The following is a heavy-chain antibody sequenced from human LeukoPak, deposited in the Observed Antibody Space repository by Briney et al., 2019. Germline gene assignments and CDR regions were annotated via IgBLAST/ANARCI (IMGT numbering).Heavy chain of an antibody. CDR1: GYTLTELS. CDR3: ATDGRPIFGVVMYYYYGMDV. D-gene: IGHD3-3*01. CDR2: FDPEDGET. Sequence: EASVKVSCTVSGYTLTELSMHWVRQAPGKGLEWMGGFDPEDGETIYAQKFQGRVTMTEDTSTDTAYMELSSLRSEDTAVYYCATDGRPIFGVVMYYYYGMDVWGQGTTVTVSS. V-gene: IGHV1-24*01. J-gene: IGHJ6*02.